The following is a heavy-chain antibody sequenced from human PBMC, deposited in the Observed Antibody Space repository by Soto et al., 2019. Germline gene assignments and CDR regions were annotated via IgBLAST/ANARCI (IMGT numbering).Heavy chain of an antibody. CDR3: AKDMTPRADFWSGYPFSYYYGMDV. CDR2: ISWDGGST. Sequence: GGSLRLSCAASGFTFDDYTMHWVRQAPGKGLEWVSLISWDGGSTYYADSVKGRFTISRDNSKNSLYLQMNSLRTEDTALYYCAKDMTPRADFWSGYPFSYYYGMDVWGQGTTVTVSS. V-gene: IGHV3-43*01. J-gene: IGHJ6*02. D-gene: IGHD3-3*01. CDR1: GFTFDDYT.